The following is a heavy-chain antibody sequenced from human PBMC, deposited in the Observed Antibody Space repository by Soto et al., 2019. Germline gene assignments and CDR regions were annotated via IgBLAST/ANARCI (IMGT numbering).Heavy chain of an antibody. J-gene: IGHJ4*02. V-gene: IGHV3-23*01. CDR2: IRSAGGSQ. CDR3: AEMANSGWYLFGYFDS. CDR1: GFTFNRSA. Sequence: EVQLLESGGDLVQPGGALRLSCAASGFTFNRSAMSWVRQVPGKGLEWVSTIRSAGGSQYHADSVKGRFTVSRDNSKNTLYLQMNSLSVEATALYYCAEMANSGWYLFGYFDSWGRGTLVTVSS. D-gene: IGHD6-13*01.